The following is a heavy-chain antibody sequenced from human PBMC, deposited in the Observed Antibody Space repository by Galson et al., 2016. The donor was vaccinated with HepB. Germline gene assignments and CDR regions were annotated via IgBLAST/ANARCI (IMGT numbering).Heavy chain of an antibody. CDR1: GFTFSNHD. CDR3: VKDRDRDAGC. V-gene: IGHV3-23*01. CDR2: IHYRGEST. D-gene: IGHD3-10*01. J-gene: IGHJ4*02. Sequence: SLRLSCAASGFTFSNHDMNWVRQAPGKGLEYVSIIHYRGESTRYVDSVKGRSTISRDNSRNTLYLQMDNLRAEDTAIYYCVKDRDRDAGCWGRGTPVTVSS.